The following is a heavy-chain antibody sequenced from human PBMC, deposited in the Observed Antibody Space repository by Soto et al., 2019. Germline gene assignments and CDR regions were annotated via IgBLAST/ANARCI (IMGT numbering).Heavy chain of an antibody. Sequence: SETLSLTCSVSGGSISSGYHWSWLRQRPGKGLEWLGSIYYSGSTYYNPSLKSRLSMSVNSLRAEDTAVYYCARTRGDSSGVFYFDYWGQGTLVTVSS. CDR3: YFDY. CDR1: GGSISSGYH. J-gene: IGHJ4*02. CDR2: IYYSGST. V-gene: IGHV4-30-4*02. D-gene: IGHD3-22*01.